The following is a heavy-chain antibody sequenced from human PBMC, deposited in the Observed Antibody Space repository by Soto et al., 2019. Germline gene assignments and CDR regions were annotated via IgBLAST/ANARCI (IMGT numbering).Heavy chain of an antibody. CDR3: ARVPGEDIVVVVAAPYYYYYGMDV. D-gene: IGHD2-15*01. CDR1: GGTFSSYA. J-gene: IGHJ6*02. CDR2: IIPIFGTA. V-gene: IGHV1-69*13. Sequence: SVKVSCKASGGTFSSYAISWVRQAPGQGLEWMGGIIPIFGTANYAQKFQGRVTITADESTSTAYMELSSLRSEDTAVYYCARVPGEDIVVVVAAPYYYYYGMDVWGQ.